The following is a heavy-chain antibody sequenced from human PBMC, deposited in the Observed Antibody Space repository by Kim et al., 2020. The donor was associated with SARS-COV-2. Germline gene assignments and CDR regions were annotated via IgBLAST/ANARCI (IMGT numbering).Heavy chain of an antibody. D-gene: IGHD5-18*01. CDR3: ARDRRGGIQAAFDI. J-gene: IGHJ3*02. CDR1: GFTFSDYY. CDR2: ISSSGSTI. V-gene: IGHV3-11*01. Sequence: GGSLRLSCAASGFTFSDYYMSWIRQAPGKGLEWVSYISSSGSTIYYADSVKGRFTISRDNAKNSLYLQMNSLRAEDTAVYYCARDRRGGIQAAFDIWGQGTMVTVSS.